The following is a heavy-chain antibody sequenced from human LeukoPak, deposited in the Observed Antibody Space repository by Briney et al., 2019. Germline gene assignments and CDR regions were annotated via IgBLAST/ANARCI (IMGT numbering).Heavy chain of an antibody. D-gene: IGHD6-13*01. CDR2: IYSSGST. V-gene: IGHV4-59*08. CDR1: GGSISNYH. J-gene: IGHJ4*01. Sequence: SETLSLTCTVAGGSISNYHWSWIRQPPGKGLEWIGYIYSSGSTNYNPSLESRLTISVDTSKNQLSLRQRSVTAANTAVYYCARLGYSSSWYKLDYCGHGTLVTVSS. CDR3: ARLGYSSSWYKLDY.